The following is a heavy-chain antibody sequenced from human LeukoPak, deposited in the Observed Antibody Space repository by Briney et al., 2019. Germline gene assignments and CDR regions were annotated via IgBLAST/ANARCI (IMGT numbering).Heavy chain of an antibody. J-gene: IGHJ4*02. CDR3: ASPRSYSGYDFDY. CDR1: GYTFTGYY. V-gene: IGHV1-2*02. CDR2: INPNSGGT. D-gene: IGHD5-12*01. Sequence: GASVKVSCKASGYTFTGYYMHWVRQAPGQGLEWTGWINPNSGGTNYAQKFQGRVTMTRDTSISTAYMELSRLRSDDTAVYYCASPRSYSGYDFDYWGQGTLVTVSS.